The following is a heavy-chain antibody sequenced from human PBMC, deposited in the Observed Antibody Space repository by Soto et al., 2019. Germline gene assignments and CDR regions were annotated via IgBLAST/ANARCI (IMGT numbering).Heavy chain of an antibody. CDR3: AKGASGYSVTWADY. J-gene: IGHJ4*02. D-gene: IGHD5-12*01. V-gene: IGHV3-9*01. Sequence: EVQLVESGGDLVQPGRSLRLSCAASGFTFDDYGMHWVRQAPGKGLEWVSGISWSSDNIRYADSVKGRFTISRDNAKNSLYLQMNSLRGEDTALYYCAKGASGYSVTWADYWGQGTLVTVSS. CDR1: GFTFDDYG. CDR2: ISWSSDNI.